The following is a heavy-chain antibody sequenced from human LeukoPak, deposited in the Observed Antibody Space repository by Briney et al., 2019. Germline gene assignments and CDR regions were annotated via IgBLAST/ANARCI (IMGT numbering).Heavy chain of an antibody. J-gene: IGHJ3*02. CDR2: IIPIFGTA. V-gene: IGHV1-69*01. CDR1: GGTFSSYA. CDR3: AIIKDTAMVRWSRGAFDI. D-gene: IGHD5-18*01. Sequence: SVKVSCKASGGTFSSYAISWVRQAPGQGLEWMGGIIPIFGTANYAQKFQGRVTITADESTSTAYMELSSLRSEDTAVYYCAIIKDTAMVRWSRGAFDIWGQGTMVTVSS.